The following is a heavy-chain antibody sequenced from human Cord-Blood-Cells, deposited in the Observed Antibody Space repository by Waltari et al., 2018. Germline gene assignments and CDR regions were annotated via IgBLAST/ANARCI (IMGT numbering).Heavy chain of an antibody. D-gene: IGHD3-22*01. Sequence: QITLKESGPTLVKPTQTLTLTCPFPGFSLRTSGVGVGWIRQPPGKALEWLALIYWNDDKRYSPSLKSRLTITKDTSKNQVVLTMTNMDPVDTATYYCALLYYEPFDYWGQGTLVTVSS. J-gene: IGHJ4*02. CDR1: GFSLRTSGVG. CDR3: ALLYYEPFDY. CDR2: IYWNDDK. V-gene: IGHV2-5*01.